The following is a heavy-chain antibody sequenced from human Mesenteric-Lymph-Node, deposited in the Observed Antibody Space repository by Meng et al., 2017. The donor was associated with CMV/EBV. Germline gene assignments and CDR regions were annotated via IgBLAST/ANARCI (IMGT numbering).Heavy chain of an antibody. CDR1: GDSVSSNSAA. J-gene: IGHJ3*02. Sequence: SDTLSLTCAISGDSVSSNSAAWNWIRQSPSRGLEWLGRTYYRSKWYNDYAVSAKSRITINPDTSKNQFSLQLNSVTPEDMAVYYCAREVLYVWGSYRHDAFDIWGQGTMVTVSS. V-gene: IGHV6-1*01. CDR3: AREVLYVWGSYRHDAFDI. D-gene: IGHD3-16*02. CDR2: TYYRSKWYN.